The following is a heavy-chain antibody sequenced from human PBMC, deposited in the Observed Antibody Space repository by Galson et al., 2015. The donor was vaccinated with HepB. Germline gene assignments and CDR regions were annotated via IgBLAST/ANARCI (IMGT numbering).Heavy chain of an antibody. CDR1: GFTFSSYW. D-gene: IGHD2-15*01. V-gene: IGHV3-30-3*01. CDR2: IPYDGSNK. CDR3: ARDKGYIWGAHLDY. Sequence: SLRLSCAASGFTFSSYWMHWVRQAPGKGLEWVAVIPYDGSNKYYADSVKGRFTISRDNSKNTLYLQMNSLRAEDTAVYYCARDKGYIWGAHLDYWGQGTLVTVSS. J-gene: IGHJ4*02.